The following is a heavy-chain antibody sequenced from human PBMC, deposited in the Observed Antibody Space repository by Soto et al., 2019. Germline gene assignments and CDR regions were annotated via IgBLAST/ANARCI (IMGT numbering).Heavy chain of an antibody. V-gene: IGHV3-21*06. CDR2: ISSGAAYI. CDR1: TFSMYS. J-gene: IGHJ5*02. D-gene: IGHD1-26*01. Sequence: EVQVVESGGGLVKPGGSLTFSCNFTFSMYSMNWVRQAPGKGLEWVASISSGAAYIKYAGSVQGRFTISRDNAKNTVSLQMSSLRVEDTAVYFCTRDEGGSYDSWFHPWGQGTQVTVSA. CDR3: TRDEGGSYDSWFHP.